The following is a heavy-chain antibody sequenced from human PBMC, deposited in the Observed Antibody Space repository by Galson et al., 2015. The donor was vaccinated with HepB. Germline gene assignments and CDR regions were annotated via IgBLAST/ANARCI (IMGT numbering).Heavy chain of an antibody. V-gene: IGHV1-46*01. CDR3: ARSPSAPIQLLSYGMDV. J-gene: IGHJ6*02. Sequence: SVKVSCKASGYTFTSYYMHWVRQAPGQGLEWMGIINPSGGSTSHAQKFQGRVTMTRDTSTSTVYMELSSLRSEDTAVYYCARSPSAPIQLLSYGMDVWGQGTTVTVSS. D-gene: IGHD5-18*01. CDR1: GYTFTSYY. CDR2: INPSGGST.